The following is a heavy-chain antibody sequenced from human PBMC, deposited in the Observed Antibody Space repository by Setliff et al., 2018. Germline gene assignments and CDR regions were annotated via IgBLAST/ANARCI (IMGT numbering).Heavy chain of an antibody. CDR1: GGSISSYY. D-gene: IGHD3-3*01. V-gene: IGHV4-34*01. CDR3: ARAPQYSNFWYALSWFDP. J-gene: IGHJ5*02. CDR2: INHSGST. Sequence: PSETLSLTCTVSGGSISSYYWSWIRQPPGKGLEWIGEINHSGSTNYNPSLKSRVTISVDTSKNQFSLKLRSVTAADTAVYYCARAPQYSNFWYALSWFDPWGQGTLVTVSS.